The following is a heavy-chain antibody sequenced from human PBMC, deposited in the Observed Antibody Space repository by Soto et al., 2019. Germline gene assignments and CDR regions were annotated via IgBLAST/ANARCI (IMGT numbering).Heavy chain of an antibody. D-gene: IGHD2-2*01. CDR2: IYWNDDE. J-gene: IGHJ4*01. Sequence: SGPTLVNPTQTLTLTCTFSGFSLSSSGVGVGWVRQPPGKALEWLALIYWNDDERYSPSLKSRLTITKDTSKNQVVLTMTNMYPVDTATYYCALLSVVTRGDYCDSTSCLNYFDNWGQGILVTVAS. CDR1: GFSLSSSGVG. CDR3: ALLSVVTRGDYCDSTSCLNYFDN. V-gene: IGHV2-5*01.